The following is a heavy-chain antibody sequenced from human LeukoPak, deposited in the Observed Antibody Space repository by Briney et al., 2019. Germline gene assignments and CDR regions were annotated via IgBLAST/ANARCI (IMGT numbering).Heavy chain of an antibody. Sequence: PSETLSLTCTVSGGSISSGSYYWSWIRQPAGKGLEWIGRIYTSGSTNYNPSLKSRVTISVDTSKNQFSLKLSSVTAADTAVYYCARETYYYDSSGYFPYYYYHYMDVWGKGTTVTVSS. CDR1: GGSISSGSYY. V-gene: IGHV4-61*02. CDR2: IYTSGST. CDR3: ARETYYYDSSGYFPYYYYHYMDV. J-gene: IGHJ6*03. D-gene: IGHD3-22*01.